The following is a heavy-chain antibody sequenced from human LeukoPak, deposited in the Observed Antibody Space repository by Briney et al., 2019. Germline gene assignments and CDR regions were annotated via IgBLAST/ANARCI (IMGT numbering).Heavy chain of an antibody. J-gene: IGHJ6*02. D-gene: IGHD2-15*01. CDR3: AGCSGGSCYSRGKYGVDV. Sequence: GRSLRLSCATSGFTFSNYAMNWVRQAPGKGLECVSFISTSGDFTYYAASVKGRFTVSRDNSKNTLYLQMNSLRADDTAVYYCAGCSGGSCYSRGKYGVDVWGQGTTVIVSS. V-gene: IGHV3-23*01. CDR2: ISTSGDFT. CDR1: GFTFSNYA.